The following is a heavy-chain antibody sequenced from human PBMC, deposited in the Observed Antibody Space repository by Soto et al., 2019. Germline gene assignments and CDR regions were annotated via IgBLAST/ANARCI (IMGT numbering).Heavy chain of an antibody. Sequence: SGPTLVNPRQTLTLTCTFSGFSLSTRGVGVGWIRQPPGKALEWLALIFRDDDKRYSPSLKSRLTITGDTSKNQVVLTMTNMDPMDTATYYCAHLYDNIYVFDMWGQGTMVTVSS. J-gene: IGHJ3*02. CDR2: IFRDDDK. D-gene: IGHD3-9*01. CDR3: AHLYDNIYVFDM. CDR1: GFSLSTRGVG. V-gene: IGHV2-5*02.